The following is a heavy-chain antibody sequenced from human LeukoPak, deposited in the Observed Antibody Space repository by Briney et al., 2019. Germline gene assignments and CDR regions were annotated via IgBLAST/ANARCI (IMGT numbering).Heavy chain of an antibody. CDR1: GYTFTSYG. Sequence: SVKVSCKASGYTFTSYGISWVRQAPGQGLEWMGGIIPIFGTANYAQKFQGRVTITADESTSTAYMELSSLRSEDTAVYYCARSDYYDSSGYYFYYFDYWGQGTLVTVSS. CDR3: ARSDYYDSSGYYFYYFDY. CDR2: IIPIFGTA. V-gene: IGHV1-69*13. J-gene: IGHJ4*02. D-gene: IGHD3-22*01.